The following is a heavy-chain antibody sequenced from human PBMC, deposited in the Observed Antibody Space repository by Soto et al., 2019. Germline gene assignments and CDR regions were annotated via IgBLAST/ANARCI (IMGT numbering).Heavy chain of an antibody. CDR2: IYYSGST. CDR3: ARTYDSSGYYSEF. D-gene: IGHD3-22*01. J-gene: IGHJ4*02. CDR1: GGSISSSSYY. V-gene: IGHV4-39*01. Sequence: SETLSLTCTVSGGSISSSSYYWGWIRQPPGKGLEWIGSIYYSGSTYYNPSLKSRVTISVDTSKNQFSLKLSSVTAADTAVYYCARTYDSSGYYSEFWGQGTLVTVS.